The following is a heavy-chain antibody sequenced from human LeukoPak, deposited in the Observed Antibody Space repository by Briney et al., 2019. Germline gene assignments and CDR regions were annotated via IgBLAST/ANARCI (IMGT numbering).Heavy chain of an antibody. V-gene: IGHV1-2*04. CDR3: ARVRLSGNYYDY. Sequence: ASVKVSCKASGYTFTSYYMHWVRQAPGQGLEWMGWINPDSGDTNYAQKFQGWVTMTRDTSINTAYMELSRLRSDDTAVYYCARVRLSGNYYDYWGQGTLVTVAS. D-gene: IGHD3-3*01. CDR1: GYTFTSYY. J-gene: IGHJ4*02. CDR2: INPDSGDT.